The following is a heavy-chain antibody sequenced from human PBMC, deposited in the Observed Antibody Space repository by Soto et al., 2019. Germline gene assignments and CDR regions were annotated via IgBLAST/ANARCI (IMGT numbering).Heavy chain of an antibody. Sequence: PGGSLRLSCAASGYTFSSYGLHWDRQAPGKGLEWVAVISTDGSNKYYADSVKGRFTISRDNSKNTLYLQMNSLRAEDTAEYYCAKDRGIYSYGSGAFNSWGQGTRVSVAS. V-gene: IGHV3-30*18. CDR3: AKDRGIYSYGSGAFNS. D-gene: IGHD5-18*01. J-gene: IGHJ3*02. CDR1: GYTFSSYG. CDR2: ISTDGSNK.